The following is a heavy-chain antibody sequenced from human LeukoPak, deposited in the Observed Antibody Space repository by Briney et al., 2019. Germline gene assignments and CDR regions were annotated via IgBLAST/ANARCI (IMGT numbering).Heavy chain of an antibody. V-gene: IGHV3-7*01. D-gene: IGHD5-18*01. J-gene: IGHJ4*02. CDR3: ARDLAYSRLDY. CDR2: IKEDGSEK. CDR1: GFTFSSYW. Sequence: GGSLRLSCAVSGFTFSSYWMSWVRQAPGKGPEWVANIKEDGSEKYYVDSVKGRFTISRDNAENSLYLQMNSLRVEDTAFYYCARDLAYSRLDYWGQGMLVTVSS.